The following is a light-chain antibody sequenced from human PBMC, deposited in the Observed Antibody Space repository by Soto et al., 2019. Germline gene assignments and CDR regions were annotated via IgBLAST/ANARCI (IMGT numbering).Light chain of an antibody. J-gene: IGKJ2*01. Sequence: DIQMTQSPSSLSASVGDRVTLTCRAGQSVSTSLNWYQQKPGKAPNLLIYGVSTLQSGVPSRFSGSGSGTEFTLTISDLQPEDFATYYCQQSYSTPPTLGQGTRLEIK. CDR3: QQSYSTPPT. CDR1: QSVSTS. V-gene: IGKV1-39*01. CDR2: GVS.